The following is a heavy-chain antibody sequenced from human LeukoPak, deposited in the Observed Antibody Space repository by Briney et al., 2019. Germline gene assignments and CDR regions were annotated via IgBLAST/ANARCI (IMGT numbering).Heavy chain of an antibody. Sequence: SQTLSLTCTVSGGSISSGSYYWSWIRQPAGKGLEWIGRIYTSGSTNYNPSLKSRVTISVDTSKNQFSLKLSSVTAADTAVYYCARAGYCSSTSCFPNWLDPWGQGTLVTVSS. CDR1: GGSISSGSYY. CDR3: ARAGYCSSTSCFPNWLDP. CDR2: IYTSGST. D-gene: IGHD2-2*01. J-gene: IGHJ5*02. V-gene: IGHV4-61*02.